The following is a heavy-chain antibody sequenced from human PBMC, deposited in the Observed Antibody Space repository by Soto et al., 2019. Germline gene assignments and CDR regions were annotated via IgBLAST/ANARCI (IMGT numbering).Heavy chain of an antibody. CDR1: GDSVSSNSAA. Sequence: SQTLSLTCAFSGDSVSSNSAAWNWIRQSPSRGLEWLGRTYYRSRWYNDYAVSVKSRITVNPDTSKNQFSLHLNSVTPEDTAVYYGAGTTSLQWYYMDGWGKGTTCTVCS. D-gene: IGHD1-7*01. V-gene: IGHV6-1*01. CDR3: AGTTSLQWYYMDG. CDR2: TYYRSRWYN. J-gene: IGHJ6*03.